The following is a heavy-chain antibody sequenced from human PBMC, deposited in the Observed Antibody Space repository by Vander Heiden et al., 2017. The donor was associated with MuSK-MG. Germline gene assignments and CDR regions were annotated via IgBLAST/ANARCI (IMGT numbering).Heavy chain of an antibody. Sequence: EVQLLESGGGLVQPGGSLRLSCAASGFTFSNYALSWVRQAPGKGLQWVSAISGSGGSTYYADSVKGRFTISRDNVKNMLFLQMNRLRAEDTAVYYCAKGLRYNWNADAFDIWGQGTTVTVSS. V-gene: IGHV3-23*01. D-gene: IGHD1-1*01. J-gene: IGHJ3*02. CDR3: AKGLRYNWNADAFDI. CDR1: GFTFSNYA. CDR2: ISGSGGST.